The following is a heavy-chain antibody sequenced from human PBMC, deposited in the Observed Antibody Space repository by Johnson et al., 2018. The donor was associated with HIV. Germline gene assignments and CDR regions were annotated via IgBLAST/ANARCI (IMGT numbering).Heavy chain of an antibody. Sequence: QLVESGGGLVQPVGSLRLSCVASGFTFDDYAMHWVRQAPGKGLEWVSGISWNSGSIGYADSVKGRFTISRDNAKNSLYLQMNSLRAEDTALYYCAKDMSRVVTPWAVSFDIWGQGTMVTVSS. CDR2: ISWNSGSI. D-gene: IGHD4-23*01. J-gene: IGHJ3*02. V-gene: IGHV3-9*01. CDR3: AKDMSRVVTPWAVSFDI. CDR1: GFTFDDYA.